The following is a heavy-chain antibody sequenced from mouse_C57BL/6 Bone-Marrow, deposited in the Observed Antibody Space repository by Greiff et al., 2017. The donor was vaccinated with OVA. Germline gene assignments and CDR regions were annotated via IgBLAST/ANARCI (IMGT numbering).Heavy chain of an antibody. CDR2: IRSKSNNYAT. CDR3: VRHTLHGNYFDY. J-gene: IGHJ2*01. Sequence: EVQRVESGGGLVQPKGSLKLSCAASGFSFNTYAMNWVRQAPGKGLEWVARIRSKSNNYATYYADSVKDRFTISRDDSESMLYLQMNNLKTEDTAMYYCVRHTLHGNYFDYWGQGTTLTVSS. CDR1: GFSFNTYA. D-gene: IGHD2-1*01. V-gene: IGHV10-1*01.